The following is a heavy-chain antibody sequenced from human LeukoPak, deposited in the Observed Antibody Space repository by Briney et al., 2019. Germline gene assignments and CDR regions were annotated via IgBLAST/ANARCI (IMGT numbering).Heavy chain of an antibody. J-gene: IGHJ4*02. CDR3: ARVERSSGYLRKYYFDY. Sequence: SVKVSCKASGCTFSSYAISWVRQAPGQGLEWMGRIIPILGIANYAQKFQGRVTITADKSTSPAYMELSSLRSEDTAVYYCARVERSSGYLRKYYFDYWGQGTLVTVSS. CDR1: GCTFSSYA. D-gene: IGHD3-22*01. V-gene: IGHV1-69*04. CDR2: IIPILGIA.